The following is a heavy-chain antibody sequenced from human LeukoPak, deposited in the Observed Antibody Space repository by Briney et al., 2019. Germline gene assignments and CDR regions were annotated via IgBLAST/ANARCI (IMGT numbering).Heavy chain of an antibody. V-gene: IGHV3-23*01. D-gene: IGHD2-21*02. CDR1: GFSVSNNY. Sequence: PGGSLRLSCVVSGFSVSNNYVSWVRQAPGKGLEWVSAISGSGGSTYYADSVKGRFTISRDNSKNTLYLQMNSLRAEDTAVYYCVREIVVTGIRIMDVWGKGTTVIVSS. CDR3: VREIVVTGIRIMDV. CDR2: ISGSGGST. J-gene: IGHJ6*03.